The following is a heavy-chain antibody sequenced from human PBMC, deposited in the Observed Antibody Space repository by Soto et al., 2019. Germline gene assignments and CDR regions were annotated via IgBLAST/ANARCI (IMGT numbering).Heavy chain of an antibody. D-gene: IGHD3-16*01. CDR1: AFTLSCCE. Sequence: GVTLRRSCAASAFTLSCCEMHWVRQAPGKGLEWVSYINTGGVTIYADSVKGRFTISRDNAQNSLLMQMNSLRAEDTAIYYCTRDKGDKVAYGMDVWGQGTTVTVSS. V-gene: IGHV3-48*03. CDR3: TRDKGDKVAYGMDV. J-gene: IGHJ6*02. CDR2: INTGGVT.